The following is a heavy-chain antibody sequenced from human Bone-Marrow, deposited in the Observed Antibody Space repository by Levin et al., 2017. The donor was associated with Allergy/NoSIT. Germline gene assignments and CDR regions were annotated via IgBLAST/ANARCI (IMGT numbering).Heavy chain of an antibody. V-gene: IGHV4-34*01. CDR2: INHSGST. CDR1: GGSFSGYY. J-gene: IGHJ4*02. Sequence: SETLSLTCAVYGGSFSGYYWSWIRQPPGKGLEWIGEINHSGSTNYNPSLKSRVTISVDTSKNQFSLKLSSVTAADTAVYYCARGCCAGITRFDYWGQGTLVTVSS. D-gene: IGHD3-10*01. CDR3: ARGCCAGITRFDY.